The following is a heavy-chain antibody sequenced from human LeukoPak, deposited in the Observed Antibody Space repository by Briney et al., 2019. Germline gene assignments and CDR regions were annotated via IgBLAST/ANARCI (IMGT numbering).Heavy chain of an antibody. CDR1: GFTFSNYG. D-gene: IGHD3-3*01. Sequence: GGSLRLSCVVSGFTFSNYGMHWVRQAPGKGLEWVAIVSYDGSNKYYADSVKGRFTISRDNPKNTLYLQMNSLGAEDTAVYYCAKDLTRRYDLWSNKYSPREDYHGMDVWGQGTTVTVSS. J-gene: IGHJ6*02. V-gene: IGHV3-30*18. CDR2: VSYDGSNK. CDR3: AKDLTRRYDLWSNKYSPREDYHGMDV.